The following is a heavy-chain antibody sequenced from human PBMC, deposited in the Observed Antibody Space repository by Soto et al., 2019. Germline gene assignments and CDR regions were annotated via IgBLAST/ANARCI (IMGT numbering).Heavy chain of an antibody. CDR1: KGCSSDFS. V-gene: IGHV4-34*07. Sequence: SDPCRVEKGCSSDFSWCRIRKKQRMGLEWIGEIDHTRAAFYSPSLESRVTLSVDTSKNKVSLILSSVTAADTAMYFCSIGMDTRPLNKGNWFAPRGNGTLVPVS. CDR3: SIGMDTRPLNKGNWFAP. J-gene: IGHJ5*02. D-gene: IGHD5-18*01. CDR2: IDHTRAA.